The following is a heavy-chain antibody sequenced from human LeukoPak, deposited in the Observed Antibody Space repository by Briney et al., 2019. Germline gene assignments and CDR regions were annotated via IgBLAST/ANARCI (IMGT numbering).Heavy chain of an antibody. CDR2: IGSGSGGTT. CDR1: GFTFSSYA. Sequence: GGSLRLSCAATGFTFSSYAMRWVRQAPGKGLEWVSAIGSGSGGTTIYADSVKGRFTISRDNSKNTLYLQMSSLRGEDTAVYYCAKNYESGRGVPYGMDVWGQGTTVTVSS. D-gene: IGHD3-10*01. V-gene: IGHV3-23*01. CDR3: AKNYESGRGVPYGMDV. J-gene: IGHJ6*02.